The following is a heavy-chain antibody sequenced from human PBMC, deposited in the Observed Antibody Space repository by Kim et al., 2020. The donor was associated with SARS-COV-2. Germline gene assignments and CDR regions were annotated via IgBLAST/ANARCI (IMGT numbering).Heavy chain of an antibody. J-gene: IGHJ6*01. V-gene: IGHV3-30-3*01. D-gene: IGHD1-26*01. CDR3: ARDRIVGATRKRRGMDV. CDR2: ISYDGSNK. CDR1: GFTFSSYA. Sequence: GGSLRLSCAASGFTFSSYAMHWVRQAPGKGLEWVAVISYDGSNKYYADSVKGRFTISRDNSKNTLYLQMNSLRAEDTAVYYCARDRIVGATRKRRGMDV.